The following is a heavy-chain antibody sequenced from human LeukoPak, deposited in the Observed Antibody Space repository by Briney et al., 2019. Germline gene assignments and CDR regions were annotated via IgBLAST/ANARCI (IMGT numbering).Heavy chain of an antibody. CDR2: MYYSGSA. V-gene: IGHV4-59*01. J-gene: IGHJ5*02. Sequence: ASETLTPTCTVSGVSISGYFWTWIRQSPGKGLEWIGYMYYSGSAKYNPSLKSRVTISVDTSKNQFSLKLSSVTAADTAVYYCARVMTPGWFDPWGQGTLVTVSS. CDR1: GVSISGYF. D-gene: IGHD4-17*01. CDR3: ARVMTPGWFDP.